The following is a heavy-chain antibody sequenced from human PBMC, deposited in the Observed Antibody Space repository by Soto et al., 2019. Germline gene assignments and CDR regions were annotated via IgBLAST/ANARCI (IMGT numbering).Heavy chain of an antibody. CDR1: GFTFSSYG. Sequence: GGSLRLSCAASGFTFSSYGMHWVRQAPGKGLEWVAVISYDGSNKYYADSVKGRFTISRDNSKNTLYLQMNSLRAEDTAVYYCAKDIAAAGLKTYYFDYWGQGTLVTVSS. CDR2: ISYDGSNK. J-gene: IGHJ4*02. CDR3: AKDIAAAGLKTYYFDY. V-gene: IGHV3-30*18. D-gene: IGHD6-13*01.